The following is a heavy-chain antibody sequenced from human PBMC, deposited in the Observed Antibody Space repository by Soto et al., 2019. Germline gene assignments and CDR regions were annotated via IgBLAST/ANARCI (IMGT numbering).Heavy chain of an antibody. CDR2: ICAYNGNT. J-gene: IGHJ4*02. D-gene: IGHD6-19*01. Sequence: QVQLVQSGAEVKKPGASVKVSCKASGYTFTSYGISWVRQAPGQGLEWMGWICAYNGNTNYAQKLQGRVTMTTDTPTSTAYMELRSLRSDDTAVYYCARTRVFKGIAVAGMDFDYWGQGTLVTVSS. CDR1: GYTFTSYG. V-gene: IGHV1-18*01. CDR3: ARTRVFKGIAVAGMDFDY.